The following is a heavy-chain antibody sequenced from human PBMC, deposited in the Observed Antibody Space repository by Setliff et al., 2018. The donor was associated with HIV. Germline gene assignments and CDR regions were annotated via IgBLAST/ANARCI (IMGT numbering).Heavy chain of an antibody. CDR1: GYIFIRFY. CDR2: INPHTGVT. J-gene: IGHJ6*02. V-gene: IGHV1-2*02. CDR3: ARDLRDGFEEWFATLDDGMDV. Sequence: ASVKVSCKTSGYIFIRFYIFWVRQAPGQGLEWMGNINPHTGVTKYAEKFQGRVTMTRDTSINTIYMELSRLRSDDTAVYYCARDLRDGFEEWFATLDDGMDVWGQGTTVTVSS. D-gene: IGHD3-3*01.